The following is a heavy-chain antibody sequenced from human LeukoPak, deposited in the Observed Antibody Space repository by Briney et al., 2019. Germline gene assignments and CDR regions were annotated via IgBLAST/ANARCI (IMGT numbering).Heavy chain of an antibody. V-gene: IGHV3-74*01. CDR1: GFTFSSYW. J-gene: IGHJ3*02. CDR2: IRGDGGDT. Sequence: GGSLRLSCAASGFTFSSYWMHWVRQTPGKGLVWVSSIRGDGGDTTYTDSVKGRFTISRDNAKNTLYLQMNSLRADDTAVYYCAAEHDGFDIWGQGTMVTVSS. CDR3: AAEHDGFDI.